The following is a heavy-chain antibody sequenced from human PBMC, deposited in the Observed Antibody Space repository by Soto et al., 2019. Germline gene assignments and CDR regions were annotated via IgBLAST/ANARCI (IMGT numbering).Heavy chain of an antibody. V-gene: IGHV3-30*19. J-gene: IGHJ6*02. D-gene: IGHD2-15*01. CDR3: ARDPGDIVVVVAATPMTYYYYGMDV. CDR1: GFTFSTYG. Sequence: GGSLRLSCTPSGFTFSTYGMHWARQAPGKGLEWVAVISYDGSNKYYADSVKGRFTISRDNSKNTLYLQMNSLRAEDTAVYYCARDPGDIVVVVAATPMTYYYYGMDVWGQGTTVTVS. CDR2: ISYDGSNK.